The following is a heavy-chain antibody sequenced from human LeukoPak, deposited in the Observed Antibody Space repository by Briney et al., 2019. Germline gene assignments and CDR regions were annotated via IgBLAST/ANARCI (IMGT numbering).Heavy chain of an antibody. CDR2: ISNSGSNK. D-gene: IGHD3-16*01. J-gene: IGHJ4*02. CDR1: GFTFSSYG. Sequence: GGSLRLSCAASGFTFSSYGIHWVRQAPGKGLEWVAVISNSGSNKYYADSMKGRFTVSRDNSKNTAYLQLNSLRTEDTAVYYCAKWGSGYYFDYWGQGTLVTV. V-gene: IGHV3-30*18. CDR3: AKWGSGYYFDY.